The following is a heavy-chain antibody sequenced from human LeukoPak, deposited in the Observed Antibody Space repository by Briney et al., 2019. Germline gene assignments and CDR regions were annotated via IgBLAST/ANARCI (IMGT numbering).Heavy chain of an antibody. Sequence: PGGSLRLSCAASGFTFDDYAMHWVRQVPGKGPEWVSAISWNSGSIDYADSVKGRFSISRDNVKKSLYLQMNSLRAEDTAFYYCARDAHESHYDTSYYTHWGQGILVTVSS. CDR1: GFTFDDYA. J-gene: IGHJ4*02. D-gene: IGHD3/OR15-3a*01. V-gene: IGHV3-9*01. CDR3: ARDAHESHYDTSYYTH. CDR2: ISWNSGSI.